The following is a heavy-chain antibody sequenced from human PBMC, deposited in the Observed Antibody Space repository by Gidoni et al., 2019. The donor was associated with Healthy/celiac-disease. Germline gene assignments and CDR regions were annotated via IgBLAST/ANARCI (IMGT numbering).Heavy chain of an antibody. CDR3: ARVAGDSSGWYGDY. D-gene: IGHD6-19*01. Sequence: VQLVESGGGVVQPGRSLRLSCAASGFTFSSYGMHWVRQAPGKGLEWVAVIWYDGSNKYYADSVKGRFTISRDNSKNTLYLQMNSLRAEDTAVYYCARVAGDSSGWYGDYWGQGTLVTVSS. CDR2: IWYDGSNK. V-gene: IGHV3-33*01. J-gene: IGHJ4*02. CDR1: GFTFSSYG.